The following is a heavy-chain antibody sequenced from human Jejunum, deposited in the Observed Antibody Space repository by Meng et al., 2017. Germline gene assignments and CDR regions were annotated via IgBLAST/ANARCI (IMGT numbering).Heavy chain of an antibody. V-gene: IGHV3-23*01. CDR2: ISGSGDRT. Sequence: EVRLLESGGGLVQPAGSSSLSCAASGFTFSYAMSWVRQAPGKGLEWVSAISGSGDRTYYADSVKGRFTISRDNSKNTLYLQMNSLRAEDTAVYYCAKSRVGATRYFDYWGQGTLVTVSS. J-gene: IGHJ4*02. D-gene: IGHD1-26*01. CDR1: GFTFSYA. CDR3: AKSRVGATRYFDY.